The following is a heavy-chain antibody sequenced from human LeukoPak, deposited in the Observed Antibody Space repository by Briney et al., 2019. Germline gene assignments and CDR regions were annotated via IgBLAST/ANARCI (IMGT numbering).Heavy chain of an antibody. D-gene: IGHD3-10*01. Sequence: SETLSLTCTVSGYSISGGYYWGWIRQPPGKGLEWIGSIYHSGSTYYNPSLKSRVTISVDTSKNQFSLKLSSVTAADTAVYYCAREFGALLWFGELQPYYFDYWGQGTLVTVSS. V-gene: IGHV4-38-2*02. CDR3: AREFGALLWFGELQPYYFDY. J-gene: IGHJ4*02. CDR2: IYHSGST. CDR1: GYSISGGYY.